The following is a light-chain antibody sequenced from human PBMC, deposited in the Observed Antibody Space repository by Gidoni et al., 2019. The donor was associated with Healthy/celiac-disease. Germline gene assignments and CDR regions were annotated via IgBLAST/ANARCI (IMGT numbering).Light chain of an antibody. J-gene: IGKJ1*01. Sequence: DIVMTQSPDSLAVSLGERATINCKSSQSVLYSSNNKNYLACYQQKPGQPPKLLIYWASPRESGVLDRFSGSGSGTDFTLTISSLQAEDVAVYYCQQYYSTPWTFGQGTKVEIK. V-gene: IGKV4-1*01. CDR2: WAS. CDR3: QQYYSTPWT. CDR1: QSVLYSSNNKNY.